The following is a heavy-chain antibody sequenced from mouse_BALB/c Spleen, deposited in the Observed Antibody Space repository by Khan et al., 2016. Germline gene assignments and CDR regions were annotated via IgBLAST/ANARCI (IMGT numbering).Heavy chain of an antibody. D-gene: IGHD2-14*01. CDR1: GYAFSSYW. CDR2: IYPGDGDT. CDR3: ALYYRAAMDY. J-gene: IGHJ4*01. Sequence: QVQLKQSGAELVRPGSSVKISCKASGYAFSSYWMNWVKQRPGQGLEWIGQIYPGDGDTNYNGKFKGKATLTADKSSSTAYMQLSSRTSEDSAVYFCALYYRAAMDYWGQGTSVTVSS. V-gene: IGHV1-80*01.